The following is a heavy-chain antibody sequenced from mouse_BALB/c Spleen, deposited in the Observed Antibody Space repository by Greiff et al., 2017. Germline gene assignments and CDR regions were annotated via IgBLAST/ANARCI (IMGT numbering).Heavy chain of an antibody. J-gene: IGHJ4*01. CDR3: ARKEAVDC. V-gene: IGHV1S81*02. CDR2: INPSNGRT. Sequence: VQLQQPGAELVKPGASVKLSCKASGYTFTSYWMHWVKQRPGQGLEWIGEINPSNGRTNYNEKFKSKATLTVDKSSSTAYMQLSSLTSEDSAVYYCARKEAVDCWGQGTSGTVAS. CDR1: GYTFTSYW.